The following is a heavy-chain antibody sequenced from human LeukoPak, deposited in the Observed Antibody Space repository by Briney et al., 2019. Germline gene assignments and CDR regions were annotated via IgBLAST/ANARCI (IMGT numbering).Heavy chain of an antibody. V-gene: IGHV1-2*02. CDR2: INPNSGGT. D-gene: IGHD3-9*01. CDR1: GYTFTGYY. Sequence: ASVKVSCKASGYTFTGYYMHWVRQAPGQGLEWMGWINPNSGGTNYAQKFQGRVTMTRDTSISTAYMELSSLRAEDTAVYYCAKGGGFDWLNYYYMDVWGKGTTVIISS. CDR3: AKGGGFDWLNYYYMDV. J-gene: IGHJ6*03.